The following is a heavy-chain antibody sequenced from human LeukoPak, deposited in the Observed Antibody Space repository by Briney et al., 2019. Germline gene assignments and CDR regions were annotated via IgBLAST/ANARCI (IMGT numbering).Heavy chain of an antibody. CDR3: ATSETVGTTTGRRVLDY. CDR1: GYTFTTYY. V-gene: IGHV1-46*01. J-gene: IGHJ4*02. Sequence: ASVRVSCKASGYTFTTYYMHWVRQAPGQGLEWMGIINPSGGSTGYAQKFHGRVTMTRDTSTSTVYLELSSLRSEDTAVYYCATSETVGTTTGRRVLDYWGQGTLVTVSS. D-gene: IGHD1-26*01. CDR2: INPSGGST.